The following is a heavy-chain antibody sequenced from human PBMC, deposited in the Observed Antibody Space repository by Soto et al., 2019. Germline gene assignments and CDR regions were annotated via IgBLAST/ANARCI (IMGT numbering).Heavy chain of an antibody. Sequence: EVQLLESGGDLVQPGGSLRLSCAASGFTFSNYAMSWVRQAPGKGLEWVSLIRGSGGPTNYADSVKGRFTVSRDNSKNMLFLQMNSLRAEDTAVYYCVKDFRGGCDWTHDWGQGTLVTVSS. CDR3: VKDFRGGCDWTHD. J-gene: IGHJ4*02. CDR1: GFTFSNYA. CDR2: IRGSGGPT. D-gene: IGHD5-12*01. V-gene: IGHV3-23*01.